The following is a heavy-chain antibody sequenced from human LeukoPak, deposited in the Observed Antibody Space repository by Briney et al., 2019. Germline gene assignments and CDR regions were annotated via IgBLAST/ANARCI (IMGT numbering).Heavy chain of an antibody. CDR3: ARGDIVVVPAAMGCFDY. D-gene: IGHD2-2*01. J-gene: IGHJ4*02. CDR1: GYTFTGYY. CDR2: INPNSGGT. Sequence: ASVKVSCKASGYTFTGYYTHWVRQAPGQGLEWMGWINPNSGGTNYAQKFQGWVTMTRDTSISTAYMELSRLRSDDTAVYYCARGDIVVVPAAMGCFDYWGQGTLVTVSS. V-gene: IGHV1-2*04.